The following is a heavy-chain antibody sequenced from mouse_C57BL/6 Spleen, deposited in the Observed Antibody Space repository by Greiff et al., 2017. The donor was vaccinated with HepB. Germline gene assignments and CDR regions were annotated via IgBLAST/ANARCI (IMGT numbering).Heavy chain of an antibody. J-gene: IGHJ2*01. CDR1: GYTFTSYW. CDR2: IDPSDSYT. CDR3: ARSGDGYDYFDY. D-gene: IGHD2-2*01. V-gene: IGHV1-50*01. Sequence: VQLQQPGAELVKPGASVKLSCKASGYTFTSYWMQWVKQRPGQGLEWIGEIDPSDSYTNYNQKFKGKATLTVDTSSSTAYMQLSSLTSEDSAVYYCARSGDGYDYFDYWGQGTTLTVSS.